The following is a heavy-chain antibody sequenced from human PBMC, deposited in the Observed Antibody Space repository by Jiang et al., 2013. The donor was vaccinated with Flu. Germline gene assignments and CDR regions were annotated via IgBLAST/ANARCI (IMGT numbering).Heavy chain of an antibody. Sequence: GLVKPSETLSLTCTVSGGSISSSSYYWGWIRQPPGKGLEWIGSIYYSGSTYYNPSLKSRVTISVDTSKNQFSLKLSSVTAADTAVYYCARQIYDSSGYLIDYWGQGTLVTVSS. J-gene: IGHJ4*02. CDR1: GGSISSSSYY. CDR3: ARQIYDSSGYLIDY. V-gene: IGHV4-39*01. CDR2: IYYSGST. D-gene: IGHD3-22*01.